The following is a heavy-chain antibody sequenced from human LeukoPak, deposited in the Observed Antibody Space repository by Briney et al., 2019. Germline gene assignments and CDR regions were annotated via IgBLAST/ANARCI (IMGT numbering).Heavy chain of an antibody. J-gene: IGHJ6*02. V-gene: IGHV1-58*02. CDR1: GFTFTSSA. Sequence: GASVKVSCKASGFTFTSSAMQWVRQARGQRLEWIGWIVVGSGNTSYAQKLQERVTITRDMSTSTAYMELSSLRSEDTAVYYCAARYYYGSGIVDQDYYYGMDVWGQGTTVTVPS. D-gene: IGHD3-10*01. CDR3: AARYYYGSGIVDQDYYYGMDV. CDR2: IVVGSGNT.